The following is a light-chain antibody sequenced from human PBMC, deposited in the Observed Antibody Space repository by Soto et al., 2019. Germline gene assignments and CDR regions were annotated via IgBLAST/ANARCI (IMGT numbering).Light chain of an antibody. CDR1: SGDVGSYNL. J-gene: IGLJ7*01. CDR2: EDD. Sequence: QSALTQPASVSGSPGQSITISCSGVSGDVGSYNLVSWYQQYPGKAPALLIYEDDKRPSGVSNRFSGSKSDSTASLTISGLQAEDEADYYCCLYLGGTSVFGGGTQLTVL. V-gene: IGLV2-23*01. CDR3: CLYLGGTSV.